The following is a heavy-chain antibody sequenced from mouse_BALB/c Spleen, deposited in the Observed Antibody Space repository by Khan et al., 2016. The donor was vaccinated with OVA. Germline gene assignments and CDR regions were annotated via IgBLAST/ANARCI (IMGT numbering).Heavy chain of an antibody. D-gene: IGHD2-2*01. CDR3: ARGGYGGFAY. Sequence: QVQLKQSGGDLMKPGASVKISCKATGYTFSSYWIEWVKQRPGHGLEWIGQIFPGSVSTPYNEKFKGKATFTEATSSNKAYMQLSSLTSDDSAVYYCARGGYGGFAYWGQGTLVTVSA. CDR1: GYTFSSYW. CDR2: IFPGSVST. J-gene: IGHJ3*01. V-gene: IGHV1-9*01.